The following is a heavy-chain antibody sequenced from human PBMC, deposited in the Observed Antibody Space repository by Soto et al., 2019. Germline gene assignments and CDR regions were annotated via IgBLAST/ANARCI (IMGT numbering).Heavy chain of an antibody. CDR3: GREEWLRGGFLTCDP. D-gene: IGHD5-12*01. CDR2: ISYDGSNK. J-gene: IGHJ5*01. V-gene: IGHV3-30-3*01. CDR1: GFTFSSYA. Sequence: PGGSLRLSCAASGFTFSSYAMHWVRQAPGKGLEWVAVISYDGSNKYYADSVKGRFTISRDNSKNTLYLQMNSLRAEDTAVYYCGREEWLRGGFLTCDPGGQGNLVTVSS.